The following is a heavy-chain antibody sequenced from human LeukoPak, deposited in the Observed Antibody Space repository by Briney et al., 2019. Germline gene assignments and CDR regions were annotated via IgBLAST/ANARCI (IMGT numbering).Heavy chain of an antibody. Sequence: PGRSLRLSCAASGFTFDDYGMSWVRQAPGKGLEWVSGINWHGGSTGYADSVKGRFTISRDSAKNSLYLQMNSLRAEDTAFYYCARREYYDSSGYYFDYWGQGTLVTVSS. CDR1: GFTFDDYG. J-gene: IGHJ4*02. CDR2: INWHGGST. CDR3: ARREYYDSSGYYFDY. D-gene: IGHD3-22*01. V-gene: IGHV3-20*04.